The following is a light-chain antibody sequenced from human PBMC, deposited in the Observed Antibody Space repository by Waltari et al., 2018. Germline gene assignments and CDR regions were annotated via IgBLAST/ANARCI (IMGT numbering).Light chain of an antibody. CDR1: QDISNH. CDR3: QQYDSLTLLT. Sequence: DIEMTQSPSSLSASVGAKVTITCRASQDISNHLSWFQQKPGKAPKLLIYDVSKLETGVASRFSGGGSRADFTLIIKDVQPEDVATYYCQQYDSLTLLTFGQGTRLE. V-gene: IGKV1-33*01. J-gene: IGKJ5*01. CDR2: DVS.